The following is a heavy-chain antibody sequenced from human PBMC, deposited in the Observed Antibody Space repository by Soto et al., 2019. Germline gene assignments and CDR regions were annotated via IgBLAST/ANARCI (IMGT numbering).Heavy chain of an antibody. CDR1: GFTFSSYS. J-gene: IGHJ4*02. Sequence: PGGSLRLSCEPSGFTFSSYSMVWVRQAPGKGLQWVSYIFVTGATIYYPDSVKGRFTVSRDNAKNSLFLLMNSLRAEDTGIYYCARDKDWAFDYWGQGTLVTVSS. D-gene: IGHD3-9*01. CDR2: IFVTGATI. V-gene: IGHV3-48*03. CDR3: ARDKDWAFDY.